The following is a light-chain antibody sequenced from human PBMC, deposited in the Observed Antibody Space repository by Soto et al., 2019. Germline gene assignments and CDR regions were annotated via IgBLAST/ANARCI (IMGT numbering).Light chain of an antibody. CDR1: QGISSY. J-gene: IGKJ1*01. CDR3: QQYYSFPRP. Sequence: IRMTQSPSSLSASTGHRVTISCLLSQGISSYLAWYQQKPGKAPELLIYAASTLQSGVPSRFSGSGSGTDFTLTISCLQSEDFATYYCQQYYSFPRPFGEGTKVDNK. V-gene: IGKV1D-8*01. CDR2: AAS.